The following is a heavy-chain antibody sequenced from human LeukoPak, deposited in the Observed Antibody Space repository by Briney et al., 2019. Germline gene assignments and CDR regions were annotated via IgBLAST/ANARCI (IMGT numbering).Heavy chain of an antibody. V-gene: IGHV3-20*04. D-gene: IGHD3-3*01. CDR2: INWNGGST. J-gene: IGHJ4*01. CDR3: ARGTIFGVVILFAY. Sequence: GGSLRLSCAASGFTFSSYAMSWVRQAPGKGLEWVSGINWNGGSTGYADSVKGRFTISRDNAKNSLYLQMNSLRAEDTALYYCARGTIFGVVILFAYWGQGTLVTVAS. CDR1: GFTFSSYA.